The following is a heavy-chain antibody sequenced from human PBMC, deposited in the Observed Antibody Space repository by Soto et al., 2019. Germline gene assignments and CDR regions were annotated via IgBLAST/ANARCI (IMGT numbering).Heavy chain of an antibody. CDR1: GYTFTSYG. V-gene: IGHV1-18*01. CDR3: ARDSQWPGAYNWFDP. J-gene: IGHJ5*02. D-gene: IGHD2-8*01. CDR2: ISAYNGNT. Sequence: ASVKVSCKASGYTFTSYGISWVRQAPGQGLEWMGWISAYNGNTNYAQKLQGRVTMTTDTSTSTAYMELRSLRSDDTAVYYCARDSQWPGAYNWFDPWGQGTLVTVSS.